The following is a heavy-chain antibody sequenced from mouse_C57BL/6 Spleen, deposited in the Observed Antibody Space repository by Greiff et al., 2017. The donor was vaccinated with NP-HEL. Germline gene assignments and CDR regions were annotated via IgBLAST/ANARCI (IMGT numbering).Heavy chain of an antibody. Sequence: EVQLVESGGGLVKPGGSLKLSCAASGFTFSSYAMSWVRQTPEKRLEWVATISDGGSYTYYPDNVKGRFTISRDKAKNNLYLQMSHLKSEDTAMYYCAIEGITTVVAPSFDYWGQGTTLTVSS. J-gene: IGHJ2*01. D-gene: IGHD1-1*01. V-gene: IGHV5-4*01. CDR2: ISDGGSYT. CDR1: GFTFSSYA. CDR3: AIEGITTVVAPSFDY.